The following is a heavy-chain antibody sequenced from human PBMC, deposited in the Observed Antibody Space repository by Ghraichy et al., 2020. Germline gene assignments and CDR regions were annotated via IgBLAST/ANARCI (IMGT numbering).Heavy chain of an antibody. J-gene: IGHJ1*01. CDR3: ARGALSQNPYFQH. CDR2: IIPIFGTA. CDR1: GFTFSSYA. Sequence: NISCAASGFTFSSYAISWVRQAPGQGLEWMGGIIPIFGTANYAQKFQGRVTITADESTSTAYMELSSLRSEDTAVYYCARGALSQNPYFQHWGQGTLVIVSS. V-gene: IGHV1-69*01. D-gene: IGHD3-9*01.